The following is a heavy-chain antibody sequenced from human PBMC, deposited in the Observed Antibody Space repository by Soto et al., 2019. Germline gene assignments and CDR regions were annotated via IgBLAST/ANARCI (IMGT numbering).Heavy chain of an antibody. V-gene: IGHV3-23*01. J-gene: IGHJ4*02. CDR1: GFTFSSYA. Sequence: GGSLRLSCAASGFTFSSYAMSWVRQAPGKGLEWVSAISGSGGSTYSADSVKGRFTISRDNSKNTLHLQMNSLRAEDTAVYYCAKDISGSYYDFDYWGQGTLVTVSS. CDR3: AKDISGSYYDFDY. D-gene: IGHD1-26*01. CDR2: ISGSGGST.